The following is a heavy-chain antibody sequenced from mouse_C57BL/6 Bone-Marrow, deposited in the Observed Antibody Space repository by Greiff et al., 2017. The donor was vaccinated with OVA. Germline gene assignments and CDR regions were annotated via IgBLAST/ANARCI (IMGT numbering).Heavy chain of an antibody. CDR2: IYPGDGDT. J-gene: IGHJ2*01. Sequence: QVQLQQSGAELVKPGASVKISCKASGYAFSSYWMNWVKQRPGKGLEWIGQIYPGDGDTNYNGKFKGKATLTADKSSSTAYMQLSSLTSEDSAVYFCARAGDGYYERYFDYWGQVTTLTVSS. CDR3: ARAGDGYYERYFDY. V-gene: IGHV1-80*01. D-gene: IGHD2-3*01. CDR1: GYAFSSYW.